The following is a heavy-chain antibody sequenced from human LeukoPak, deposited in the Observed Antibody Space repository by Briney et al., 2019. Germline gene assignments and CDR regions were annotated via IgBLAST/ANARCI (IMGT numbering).Heavy chain of an antibody. CDR1: GGSISSYY. Sequence: SEALSLTCTVSGGSISSYYWSWLRQPAGKGLEWIGRIYTSGSTNYNPSLKSRVTMSVDTSKNQFSLKLSSVTAADTAVYYCARDRGDFTAAFDIWGQGTMVTVSS. V-gene: IGHV4-4*07. CDR3: ARDRGDFTAAFDI. CDR2: IYTSGST. J-gene: IGHJ3*02. D-gene: IGHD2-8*02.